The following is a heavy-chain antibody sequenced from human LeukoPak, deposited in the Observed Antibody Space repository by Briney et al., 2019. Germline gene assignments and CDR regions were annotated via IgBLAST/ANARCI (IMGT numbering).Heavy chain of an antibody. CDR2: INPNSGGT. Sequence: ASVKVSCKASGYTFTGYYMHWVRQAPGQGLEWMGWINPNSGGTNYAQKFQGRVTMTRDMSTSTVYMELSSLRSEDTAVYYCARASDYGDYSWPYWGQGTLVTVSS. CDR3: ARASDYGDYSWPY. CDR1: GYTFTGYY. J-gene: IGHJ4*02. D-gene: IGHD4-17*01. V-gene: IGHV1-2*02.